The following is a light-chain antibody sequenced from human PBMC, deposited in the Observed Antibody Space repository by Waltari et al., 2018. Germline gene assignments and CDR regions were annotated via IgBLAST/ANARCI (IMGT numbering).Light chain of an antibody. J-gene: IGKJ1*01. CDR2: EAS. V-gene: IGKV3-20*01. CDR1: QSISRY. CDR3: QNHERLPAT. Sequence: SLSPGERATLSCRASQSISRYLVWYQQKPGQPPRLLIYEASRRATGIPDRFSGSGSGTDFSLTISRLEPEDFGVYYCQNHERLPATFGQGTRVEI.